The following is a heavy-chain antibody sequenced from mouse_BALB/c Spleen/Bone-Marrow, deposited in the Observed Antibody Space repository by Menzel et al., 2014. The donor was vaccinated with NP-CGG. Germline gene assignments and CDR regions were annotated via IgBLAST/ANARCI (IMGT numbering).Heavy chain of an antibody. CDR1: GYSFTGYF. CDR2: INPYNGDT. Sequence: VQLQQPGPELAKPGASVKISCKASGYSFTGYFMNWVMQSHGKSLEWIGRINPYNGDTFYNQKFKGKATLTVDKSSSTAHMELRSLASEDSAVYYCAREGGYYYGSSPYFDVWGAGTTVTVSS. V-gene: IGHV1-20*02. CDR3: AREGGYYYGSSPYFDV. D-gene: IGHD1-1*01. J-gene: IGHJ1*01.